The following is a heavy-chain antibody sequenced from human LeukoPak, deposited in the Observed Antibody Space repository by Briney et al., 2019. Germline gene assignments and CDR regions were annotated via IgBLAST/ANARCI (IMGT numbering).Heavy chain of an antibody. V-gene: IGHV3-23*01. CDR2: IGASGEST. CDR1: GFTFSVAA. D-gene: IGHD5-24*01. Sequence: GGSLRLSCAASGFTFSVAAMTCVRQAPGQGLEWVSLIGASGESTYYTDSVKGRFTISRDNSKNTLSLQMNSLRVEDTAMYFCAKDIQLSTWGLGTMVTVSS. CDR3: AKDIQLST. J-gene: IGHJ3*01.